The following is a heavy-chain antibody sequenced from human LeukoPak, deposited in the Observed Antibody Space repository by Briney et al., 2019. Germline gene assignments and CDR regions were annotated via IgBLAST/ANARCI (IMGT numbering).Heavy chain of an antibody. V-gene: IGHV3-30*18. CDR3: AKDLRMDTAMVIGLFDY. CDR1: GFTFSSYG. D-gene: IGHD5-18*01. CDR2: ISYDGSNK. J-gene: IGHJ4*02. Sequence: GGSLRLSCAASGFTFSSYGMHWVRQAPGKGLEWVAVISYDGSNKYYADSVKGRFTISRDNSKNTLYLQMDSLRAEDTAVYYCAKDLRMDTAMVIGLFDYWGQGTLVTVSS.